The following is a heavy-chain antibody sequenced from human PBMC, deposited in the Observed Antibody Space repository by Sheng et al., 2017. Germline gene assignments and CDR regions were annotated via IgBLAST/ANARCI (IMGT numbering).Heavy chain of an antibody. V-gene: IGHV2-5*02. J-gene: IGHJ3*01. CDR3: AHETDSPPRAFDV. CDR1: GFSLSSDGVG. D-gene: IGHD5-18*01. CDR2: IYWDDEK. Sequence: QITLKESGPALVKPTQTLTLTCTFSGFSLSSDGVGVGWIRQPPGKALEWLALIYWDDEKRYNSSLKSRLTVIKDTSRDQVVFTMTNMDPGDTATYFCAHETDSPPRAFDVWGHGTMVTVSS.